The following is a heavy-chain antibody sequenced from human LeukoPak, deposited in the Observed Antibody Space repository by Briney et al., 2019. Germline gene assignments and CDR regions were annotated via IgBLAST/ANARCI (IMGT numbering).Heavy chain of an antibody. V-gene: IGHV1-8*01. CDR2: MNPNSGNT. CDR1: GYTFTSYD. J-gene: IGHJ6*02. Sequence: ASVKVSCKASGYTFTSYDINWVRQATGQGLEWMGWMNPNSGNTGYAQKFQGGVTMTRNTSISTAYMELSSLRSEDTAVYYCASLGYCSSTSCRPPYYYYGMDVWGQGTTVTVSS. CDR3: ASLGYCSSTSCRPPYYYYGMDV. D-gene: IGHD2-2*01.